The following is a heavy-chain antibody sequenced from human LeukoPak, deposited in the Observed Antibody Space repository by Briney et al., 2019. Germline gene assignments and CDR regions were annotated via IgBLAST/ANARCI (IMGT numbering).Heavy chain of an antibody. V-gene: IGHV3-21*01. CDR3: ARGGSGSYYPDY. CDR2: ISSSSSYI. D-gene: IGHD3-10*01. Sequence: GGSLRLSCAASGFTFSSHSMNWVRQAPGKGLEWVSSISSSSSYIYYADSVKGRFTISRDNAKNSLYLQMNSLRAEDTAVYYCARGGSGSYYPDYWGQGTLVTVSS. J-gene: IGHJ4*02. CDR1: GFTFSSHS.